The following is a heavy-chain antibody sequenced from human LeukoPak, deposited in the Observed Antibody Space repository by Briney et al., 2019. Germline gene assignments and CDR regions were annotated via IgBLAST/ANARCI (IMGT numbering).Heavy chain of an antibody. Sequence: GGSLRLSCAASGFTFGSYAMSWVRQAPGKGLEWVSTIGGGSETTSYADSAKGRFANSRDNSKNTVYLQMNSLRAEDTAVYYCAKVLSGSQDYWGQGTLVTVFS. CDR1: GFTFGSYA. D-gene: IGHD1-26*01. CDR2: IGGGSETT. V-gene: IGHV3-23*01. J-gene: IGHJ4*02. CDR3: AKVLSGSQDY.